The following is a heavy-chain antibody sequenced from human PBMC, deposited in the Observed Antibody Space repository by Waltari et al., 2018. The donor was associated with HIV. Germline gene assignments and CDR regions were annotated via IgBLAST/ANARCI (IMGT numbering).Heavy chain of an antibody. CDR3: ARDNVLEVPGAVGRVYFYYGLDV. Sequence: EEQLQESGGALIHPGGSLRLACVGSGFNITKSYMSWVRQGPGRGLEWVSTLYRGGATYYADSVRGRFIFSRDSSKNTMFLHMLNVTTEDTAIYFCARDNVLEVPGAVGRVYFYYGLDVWGQGTTVTVSS. D-gene: IGHD3-10*01. CDR2: LYRGGAT. V-gene: IGHV3-53*01. J-gene: IGHJ6*02. CDR1: GFNITKSY.